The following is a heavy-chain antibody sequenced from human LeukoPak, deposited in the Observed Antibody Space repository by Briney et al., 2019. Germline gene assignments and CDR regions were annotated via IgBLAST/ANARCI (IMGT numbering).Heavy chain of an antibody. CDR2: MNHSGGT. V-gene: IGHV4-34*03. D-gene: IGHD2-15*01. Sequence: SETLSLTCAVYGGSFSGYYWSWIRQPPGKGLEWIGEMNHSGGTYYNPSLKSRVTISEDTSKNQFSLKMTSMTAADTAIYYCWLEKVVAAYFDSWGQGTLVTVSS. CDR3: WLEKVVAAYFDS. J-gene: IGHJ4*02. CDR1: GGSFSGYY.